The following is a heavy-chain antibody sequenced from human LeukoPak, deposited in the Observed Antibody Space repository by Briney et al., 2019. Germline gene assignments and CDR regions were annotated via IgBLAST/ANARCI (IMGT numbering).Heavy chain of an antibody. CDR3: ASHGGYDWKDAFDI. Sequence: QTGGSLRLSCAASGFTFSDYYMSWIRQAPGKGLEWVSYISSSGSTIYYADSVKGRFTISRDNAKNSLYLQMNSLRAEDTAVYYCASHGGYDWKDAFDIWGQGTMVTVSS. CDR2: ISSSGSTI. CDR1: GFTFSDYY. V-gene: IGHV3-11*01. J-gene: IGHJ3*02. D-gene: IGHD5-12*01.